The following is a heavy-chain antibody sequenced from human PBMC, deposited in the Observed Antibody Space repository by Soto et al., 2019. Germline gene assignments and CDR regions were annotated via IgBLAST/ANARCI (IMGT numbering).Heavy chain of an antibody. V-gene: IGHV3-48*03. CDR2: ISSSGSTI. Sequence: GGSLRLSCAASGFTFSSYEMNWVRQAPGKGLEWVSYISSSGSTIYYADSVKGRFTISRDNAKNSLYLQMNSLRAEDTAVYYCAIIAVAGTYGMDVWGQGTTVTVSS. D-gene: IGHD6-19*01. CDR3: AIIAVAGTYGMDV. CDR1: GFTFSSYE. J-gene: IGHJ6*02.